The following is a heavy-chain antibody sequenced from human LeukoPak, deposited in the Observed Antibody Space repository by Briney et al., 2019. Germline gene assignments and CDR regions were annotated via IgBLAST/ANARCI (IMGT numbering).Heavy chain of an antibody. CDR3: ARDRFPAMVRGATGGMDV. CDR1: GGSISSGDYY. CDR2: IYYSGST. Sequence: SETLSLTCTVSGGSISSGDYYWSWIRQPPGKGLEWIGYIYYSGSTYYNPSLRSRVTISVDTSKNQFSLKLSSVTAADTAVYYCARDRFPAMVRGATGGMDVWGQGTTVTVSS. D-gene: IGHD3-10*01. J-gene: IGHJ6*02. V-gene: IGHV4-30-4*01.